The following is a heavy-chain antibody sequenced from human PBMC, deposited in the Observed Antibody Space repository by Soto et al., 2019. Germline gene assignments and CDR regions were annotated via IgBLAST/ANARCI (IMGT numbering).Heavy chain of an antibody. CDR1: GFTISTFA. CDR2: VTGSGGQI. J-gene: IGHJ5*02. D-gene: IGHD2-21*01. V-gene: IGHV3-23*01. CDR3: AKDAVYKDGLWLMDS. Sequence: GGSLRLSCAASGFTISTFAMTWVRQAPGKGLECVSGVTGSGGQIHYADSVKGRFTISKDNSKNTLYLQMSNLREEDTALYYCAKDAVYKDGLWLMDSWGQGTLVTVSS.